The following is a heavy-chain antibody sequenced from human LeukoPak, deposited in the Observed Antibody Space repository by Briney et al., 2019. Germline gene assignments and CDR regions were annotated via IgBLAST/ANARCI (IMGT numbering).Heavy chain of an antibody. CDR1: GFTFSTYW. CDR2: IKQDGSGK. CDR3: ARPHPNYYGSGSNLD. J-gene: IGHJ4*02. D-gene: IGHD3-10*01. V-gene: IGHV3-7*01. Sequence: GGSLRLSCAASGFTFSTYWMTWVRQAPGKGLDWLANIKQDGSGKYYVDSVKGRFTISRDNAKNSLYLQMNSLRAEDTAVYYCARPHPNYYGSGSNLDWGQGTLVTVSS.